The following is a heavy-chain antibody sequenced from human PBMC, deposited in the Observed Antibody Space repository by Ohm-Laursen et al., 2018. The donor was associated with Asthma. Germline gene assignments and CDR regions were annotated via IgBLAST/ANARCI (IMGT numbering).Heavy chain of an antibody. CDR3: AIGLWGVRALDI. V-gene: IGHV1-3*01. CDR1: GYTFTSYA. D-gene: IGHD3-16*01. CDR2: INAGNGYT. Sequence: ASVKVSCKASGYTFTSYAMHWVRQAPGQRLEWMGWINAGNGYTKYSQKFQGRVTITRDTSASTAYMELSSLRSEDTAVYYCAIGLWGVRALDIWGQGTMVTVSS. J-gene: IGHJ3*02.